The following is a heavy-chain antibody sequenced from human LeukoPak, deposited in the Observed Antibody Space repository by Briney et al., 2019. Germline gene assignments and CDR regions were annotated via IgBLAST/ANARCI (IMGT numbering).Heavy chain of an antibody. D-gene: IGHD3-22*01. CDR2: IYYSGST. Sequence: SETLSLTCTVSGGSISSHYWSWIRQPPGKGLEWIGYIYYSGSTNYNPSLKSRVTISVDTSKNQFSLKLGSVTAADTAVYYCARANYDSSGYADYFDYWGQGTLVTVSS. CDR3: ARANYDSSGYADYFDY. J-gene: IGHJ4*02. CDR1: GGSISSHY. V-gene: IGHV4-59*11.